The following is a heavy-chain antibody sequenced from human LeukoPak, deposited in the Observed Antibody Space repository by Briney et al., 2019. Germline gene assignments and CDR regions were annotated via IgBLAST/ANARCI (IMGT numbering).Heavy chain of an antibody. CDR2: ISSSSSTI. D-gene: IGHD3-22*01. Sequence: PGGSLRLSCVASEFILSSYSMNWVRQAPGKGLEWVSYISSSSSTIYYADSVKGRFTISRDNSKNSLYLQMNSLRAEDTAVYYCVRDFHVRYYDTGAYSYWGQGTLVTVSS. J-gene: IGHJ4*02. CDR1: EFILSSYS. CDR3: VRDFHVRYYDTGAYSY. V-gene: IGHV3-48*01.